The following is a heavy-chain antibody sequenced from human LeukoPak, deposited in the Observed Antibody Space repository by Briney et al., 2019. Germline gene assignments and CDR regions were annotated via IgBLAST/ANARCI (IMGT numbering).Heavy chain of an antibody. CDR3: ARPLDFGGNSNWYSDL. CDR2: IYPGDSDT. V-gene: IGHV5-51*01. CDR1: EFSFINYW. D-gene: IGHD4-23*01. J-gene: IGHJ2*01. Sequence: GESLKISCKGTEFSFINYWIAWVRQMPGKGLEWMGIIYPGDSDTKISPSFEGQVTISAVKSISTAYLHLSGLKASDTAMYYCARPLDFGGNSNWYSDLWGRGTLLTVSS.